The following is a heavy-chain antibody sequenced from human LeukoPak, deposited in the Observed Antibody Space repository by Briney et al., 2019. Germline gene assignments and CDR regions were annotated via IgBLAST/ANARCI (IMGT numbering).Heavy chain of an antibody. J-gene: IGHJ4*02. D-gene: IGHD2-8*01. CDR3: ARHRLVSAPYY. V-gene: IGHV4-34*01. CDR2: INHSGSA. Sequence: SETLSLTCAVYGGSFSIYSWSWIRQPPGKGLEWIGEINHSGSANYNPSLKSRVTISGDTSKNQFSLKLTSVTAADTAVYYCARHRLVSAPYYWGQGTLVTVSS. CDR1: GGSFSIYS.